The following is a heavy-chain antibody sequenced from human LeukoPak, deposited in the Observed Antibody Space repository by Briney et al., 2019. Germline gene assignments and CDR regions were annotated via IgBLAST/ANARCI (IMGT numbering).Heavy chain of an antibody. V-gene: IGHV3-9*01. CDR2: ISWNSGSI. CDR3: AKDNYYYGSGYDY. D-gene: IGHD3-10*01. Sequence: GGSLRLSCAASGFTFDDYAMHWVRQAPGEGLEWVSGISWNSGSIGYADSVKGRFTISRDNAKNSLYLQMNSLRAEDTALYYCAKDNYYYGSGYDYWGQGTLVTVSS. J-gene: IGHJ4*02. CDR1: GFTFDDYA.